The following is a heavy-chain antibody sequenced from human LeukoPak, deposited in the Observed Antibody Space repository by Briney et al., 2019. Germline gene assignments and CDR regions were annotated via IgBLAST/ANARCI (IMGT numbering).Heavy chain of an antibody. J-gene: IGHJ6*02. CDR1: GGSISSYY. CDR3: ARDSPYSSSWSHYGMDV. D-gene: IGHD6-13*01. CDR2: IYTSWST. Sequence: SETLSLTCTVSGGSISSYYWSWIRQPAGKGLEWIGRIYTSWSTNYNPSLKSRVTISVDTSKNQFSLKLSSVTAADTAVYYCARDSPYSSSWSHYGMDVWGQGTTVTVSS. V-gene: IGHV4-4*07.